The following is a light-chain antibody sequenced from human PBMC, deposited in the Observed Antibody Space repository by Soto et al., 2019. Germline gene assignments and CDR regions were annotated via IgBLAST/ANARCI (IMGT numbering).Light chain of an antibody. CDR3: QQYENLPLT. J-gene: IGKJ4*01. V-gene: IGKV1-33*01. CDR1: QEITTY. CDR2: DAS. Sequence: DIQMTKFQSSLFASVGARATIISRGRQEITTYLNWYQQKPGKAPKLLIYDASNLETGVPSRFSGSGSGTDFTFTINSLQPDDIATYYCQQYENLPLTFGGGTKVEIK.